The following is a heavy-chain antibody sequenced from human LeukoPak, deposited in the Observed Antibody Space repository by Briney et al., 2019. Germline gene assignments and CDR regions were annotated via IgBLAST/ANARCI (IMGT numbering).Heavy chain of an antibody. CDR3: ARDNSVGDYAWWFDP. Sequence: GGSLRLSCAASGFTFSSYSMNWVRQAPGKGLEWVSSISNSSSYIYYADSVKGRFTISRDNAKNSLYLQMNSLRAEDTAVYYCARDNSVGDYAWWFDPWGQGTLVTVSS. J-gene: IGHJ5*02. CDR1: GFTFSSYS. V-gene: IGHV3-21*01. D-gene: IGHD1-26*01. CDR2: ISNSSSYI.